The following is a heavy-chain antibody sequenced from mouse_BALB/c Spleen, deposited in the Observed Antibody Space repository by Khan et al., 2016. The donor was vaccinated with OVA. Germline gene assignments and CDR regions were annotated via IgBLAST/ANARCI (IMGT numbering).Heavy chain of an antibody. CDR2: IDPFNGDT. CDR3: ASHGYFAWLAY. J-gene: IGHJ3*01. D-gene: IGHD2-3*01. Sequence: EVQLQQSGPELMKPGTSVKISCKASGYSFTSYYIHWVKQSHGKSLEWIGYIDPFNGDTTYNQNFKGKATLTVDKSTSTAYMHLSSLTSEDSAGYYCASHGYFAWLAYWGQGTLVTVSA. CDR1: GYSFTSYY. V-gene: IGHV1S135*01.